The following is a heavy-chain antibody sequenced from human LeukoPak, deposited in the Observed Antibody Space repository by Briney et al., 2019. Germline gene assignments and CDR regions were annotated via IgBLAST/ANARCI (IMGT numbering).Heavy chain of an antibody. CDR2: ISSSGSTI. CDR1: GFTFSSYE. CDR3: ARAHYYDSSGYYGY. D-gene: IGHD3-22*01. J-gene: IGHJ4*02. Sequence: GGSLRLSCAASGFTFSSYEMNWVRQAPGKGLEWVSYISSSGSTIYYADSVKGRFTISRDNAKNSLYLQMNSLRAEDTAVYYCARAHYYDSSGYYGYWGQGTLVTVSS. V-gene: IGHV3-48*03.